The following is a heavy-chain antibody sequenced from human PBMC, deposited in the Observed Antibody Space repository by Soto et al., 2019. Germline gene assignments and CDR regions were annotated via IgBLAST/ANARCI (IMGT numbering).Heavy chain of an antibody. CDR1: GFTFSSYG. V-gene: IGHV3-30*18. CDR3: AKEIYGFQLGYCSGGSCYPVGY. CDR2: ISYDGSNK. J-gene: IGHJ4*02. Sequence: GGSLRLSCAASGFTFSSYGMHWVRQAPGKGLEWVAVISYDGSNKYYADSVKGRFTISRDNSKNTLYLQMNSLRAEDTAVYYCAKEIYGFQLGYCSGGSCYPVGYWGQGTLVTVSS. D-gene: IGHD2-15*01.